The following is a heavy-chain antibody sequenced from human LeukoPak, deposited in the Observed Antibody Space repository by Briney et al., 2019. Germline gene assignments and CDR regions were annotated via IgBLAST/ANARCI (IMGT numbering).Heavy chain of an antibody. CDR1: GGTFSSYA. Sequence: GASVKVSCKASGGTFSSYAISWVRQAPGQGLEWMGRIIPILGIANYAQKFQGRVTITADKSTSTAYMELSSLRSEDTAVYYCARGLDCSSTSCYYYSSAGNWFDPWGQGTLVTVPS. V-gene: IGHV1-69*04. CDR3: ARGLDCSSTSCYYYSSAGNWFDP. CDR2: IIPILGIA. J-gene: IGHJ5*02. D-gene: IGHD2-2*01.